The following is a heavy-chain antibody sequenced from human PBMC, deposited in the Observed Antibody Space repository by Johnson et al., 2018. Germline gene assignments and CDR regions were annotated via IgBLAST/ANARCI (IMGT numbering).Heavy chain of an antibody. J-gene: IGHJ3*02. D-gene: IGHD2-8*01. CDR3: AKDAYGCAFDI. CDR2: ISYDGSNK. Sequence: QVQLVQSGGGVVQPGRSLRLSCAASGFTFSSYGMHWVRQAPGKGLEWVAVISYDGSNKYYADSVKGRFTISRDNSKNTLYLQMNSLRAEDTAVYDCAKDAYGCAFDIWGQGTMVTVSS. CDR1: GFTFSSYG. V-gene: IGHV3-30*18.